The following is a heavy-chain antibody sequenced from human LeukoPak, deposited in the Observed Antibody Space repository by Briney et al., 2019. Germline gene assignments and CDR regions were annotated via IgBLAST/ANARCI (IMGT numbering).Heavy chain of an antibody. CDR3: ARYIWGSYPTFEDY. CDR2: ISYSGST. Sequence: SETLSLTCTVSGGSISTYYWSWIRQPPGKGLEWIGYISYSGSTNYNPSLKSRVTISVDTSKNQFSLKLNSVPAADTAVYYCARYIWGSYPTFEDYWGQGSLVTVSS. J-gene: IGHJ4*02. V-gene: IGHV4-59*01. CDR1: GGSISTYY. D-gene: IGHD3-16*02.